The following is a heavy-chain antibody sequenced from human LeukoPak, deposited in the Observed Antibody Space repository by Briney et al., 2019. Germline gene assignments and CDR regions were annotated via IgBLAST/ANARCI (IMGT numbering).Heavy chain of an antibody. Sequence: GESLQISCKASGYSFTTHWIGWVRQMPGKGLEWMGIIYPGDSDTRYSPSFQGQVTISADKSISTAYLQWSSLKASDTAMYYCARSTDPHWYFDLWGRGTLVTVSS. CDR2: IYPGDSDT. V-gene: IGHV5-51*01. J-gene: IGHJ2*01. CDR3: ARSTDPHWYFDL. CDR1: GYSFTTHW. D-gene: IGHD1-14*01.